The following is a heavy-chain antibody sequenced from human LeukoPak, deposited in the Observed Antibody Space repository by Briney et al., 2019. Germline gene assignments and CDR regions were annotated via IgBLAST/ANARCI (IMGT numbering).Heavy chain of an antibody. CDR2: MNPNGGNT. D-gene: IGHD3-10*01. CDR1: GYTFTSYD. V-gene: IGHV1-8*01. CDR3: ARVAKVRGVTPFDY. J-gene: IGHJ4*02. Sequence: ASVKVSCKASGYTFTSYDINWVRQATGQGLEWMGWMNPNGGNTGYAQKFQGRVTMTRNTSISTAYMELSSLRSEDTAVYYCARVAKVRGVTPFDYWGQGTLVTVSS.